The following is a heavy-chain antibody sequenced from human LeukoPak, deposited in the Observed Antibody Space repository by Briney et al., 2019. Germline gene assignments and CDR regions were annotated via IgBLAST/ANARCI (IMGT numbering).Heavy chain of an antibody. V-gene: IGHV4-34*01. CDR1: GGSFSGYY. CDR3: ARAKGSYNSGAFDI. D-gene: IGHD1-26*01. Sequence: PSEALSLTCAVDGGSFSGYYWSWIRQPPGKGLEWMGEINHSGSTNYNPSLKSRVTISVDTSKNQFSLKLSSVTAADTAVYYCARAKGSYNSGAFDIWGQGTMVTVSS. CDR2: INHSGST. J-gene: IGHJ3*02.